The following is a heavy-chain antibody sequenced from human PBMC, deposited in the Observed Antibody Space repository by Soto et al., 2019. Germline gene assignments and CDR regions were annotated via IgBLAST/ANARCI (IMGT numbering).Heavy chain of an antibody. D-gene: IGHD6-13*01. CDR1: GGSISSGGYY. J-gene: IGHJ4*02. CDR3: ARYTIGHEYSSSWYYFDY. V-gene: IGHV4-31*03. CDR2: IYYSGST. Sequence: QVQLQESGPGLVKPSQTLSLTCTVSGGSISSGGYYWSWIRQHPGKGLEWIGYIYYSGSTYYNPSLKSRVTIAADTSKNQFSLKLSSVTAADTAVYYCARYTIGHEYSSSWYYFDYWGQEILVTVSS.